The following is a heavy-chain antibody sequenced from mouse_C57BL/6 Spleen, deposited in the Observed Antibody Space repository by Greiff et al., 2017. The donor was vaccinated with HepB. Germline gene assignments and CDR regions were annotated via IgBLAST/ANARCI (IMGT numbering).Heavy chain of an antibody. D-gene: IGHD1-1*01. CDR1: GYTFTSYG. CDR2: IYPRSGNT. CDR3: ARNYYGSRDYFDY. J-gene: IGHJ2*01. V-gene: IGHV1-81*01. Sequence: QVHVKQSGAELARPGASVKLSCKASGYTFTSYGISWVKQRTGQGLEWIGEIYPRSGNTYYNEKFKGKATLTADKSSSTAYMELRSLTSEDSAVYFCARNYYGSRDYFDYWGQGTTLTVSS.